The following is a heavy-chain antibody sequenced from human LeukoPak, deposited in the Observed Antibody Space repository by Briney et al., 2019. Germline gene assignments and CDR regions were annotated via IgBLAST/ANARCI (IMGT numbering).Heavy chain of an antibody. CDR1: GGTFSSYA. CDR3: AREEGPYCTNGVCHNWFDP. Sequence: ASVKVSCEASGGTFSSYAISWVRQAPGQGLEWMGGIIPIFGTANYAQKFQGRVMITADESTSTAYMELSSLRSEDTAVYYCAREEGPYCTNGVCHNWFDPWGQGTLVTVSS. D-gene: IGHD2-8*01. J-gene: IGHJ5*02. CDR2: IIPIFGTA. V-gene: IGHV1-69*13.